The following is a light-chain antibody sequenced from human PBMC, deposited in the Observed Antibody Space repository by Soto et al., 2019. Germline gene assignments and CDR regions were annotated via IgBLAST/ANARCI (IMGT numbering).Light chain of an antibody. V-gene: IGLV1-47*01. Sequence: QSVLTQPPSASATPGQRVTISCSGSSSNIGTNYVYWYQHLPGTAPKLLIYRNDQRPSGVPDRFSGSMSGTAASLAIGGLRSEDEADYYCAAWDDSLSGVVFGGGTKVTVI. CDR2: RND. J-gene: IGLJ2*01. CDR3: AAWDDSLSGVV. CDR1: SSNIGTNY.